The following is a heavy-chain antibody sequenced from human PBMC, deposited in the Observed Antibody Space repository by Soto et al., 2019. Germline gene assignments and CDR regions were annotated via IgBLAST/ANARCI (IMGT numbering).Heavy chain of an antibody. J-gene: IGHJ4*02. Sequence: QPGGSLRLSCVASGFTFSNHGMNWVRQTPGKGLEWVSYISGDSSTIYYADSVKGRLTISRDNAKNSLYLQMISLRDEDAAVYYCARDSYYYDGSGYSFDYWGQGTLVTVSS. CDR2: ISGDSSTI. CDR3: ARDSYYYDGSGYSFDY. V-gene: IGHV3-48*02. CDR1: GFTFSNHG. D-gene: IGHD3-22*01.